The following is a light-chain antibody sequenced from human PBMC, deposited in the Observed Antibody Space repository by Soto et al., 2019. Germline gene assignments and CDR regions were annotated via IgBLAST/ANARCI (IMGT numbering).Light chain of an antibody. CDR3: GTCESSLSAVV. J-gene: IGLJ2*01. CDR2: DTI. V-gene: IGLV1-51*01. CDR1: TCNIGNNY. Sequence: QSVLTQPPSVSGAPGQKVTISCSGSTCNIGNNYVSWYQQLPGRAPKLLIYDTIKRPSGIPDRFSGSKSGTSATLRITGLQTGDEADYYCGTCESSLSAVVFGGGTKLTVL.